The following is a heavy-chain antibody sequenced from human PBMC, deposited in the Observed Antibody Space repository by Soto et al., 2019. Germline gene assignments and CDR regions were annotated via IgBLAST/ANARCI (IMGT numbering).Heavy chain of an antibody. D-gene: IGHD3-3*01. CDR3: ARFGTNIAIFGVAYYFDY. J-gene: IGHJ4*02. V-gene: IGHV1-69*13. CDR2: IIPIFGTA. CDR1: GGTFSSYA. Sequence: SVKVSCKASGGTFSSYAISWVRQAPGQGLEWMGGIIPIFGTANYAQKFQGRVTITADESTSTAYMELSSLRSEDTAVYYCARFGTNIAIFGVAYYFDYWGQGTLVTVSS.